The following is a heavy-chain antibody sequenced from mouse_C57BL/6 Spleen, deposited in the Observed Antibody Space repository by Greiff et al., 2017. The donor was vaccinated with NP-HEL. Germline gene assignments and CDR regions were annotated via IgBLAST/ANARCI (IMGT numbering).Heavy chain of an antibody. CDR2: FYPGSGSI. D-gene: IGHD1-1*01. Sequence: VQLVESGAELVKPGASVKLSCKASGYTFTEYTIHWVKQRPGQGLEWIGWFYPGSGSIKYNEKFKDKATLTADKSSSTVYMELSRLTSEYSAVYFCARHGDYYGSSYGYCYFDVWGTGTTVTVSS. CDR3: ARHGDYYGSSYGYCYFDV. J-gene: IGHJ1*03. V-gene: IGHV1-62-2*01. CDR1: GYTFTEYT.